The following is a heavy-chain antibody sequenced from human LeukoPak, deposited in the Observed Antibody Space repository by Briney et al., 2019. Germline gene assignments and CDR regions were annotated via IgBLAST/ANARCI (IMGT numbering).Heavy chain of an antibody. CDR1: GFIFSSYV. V-gene: IGHV3-23*01. D-gene: IGHD2-15*01. Sequence: GGSLRLSCAASGFIFSSYVMTWIRQAPGKGLEWVSTISSSGGSTYYADSVKGRFTVSRDNSKNTLYLQMNSLRAEDTAVYYCAKGPTQGAFDIWGQGTMVTVSS. CDR3: AKGPTQGAFDI. J-gene: IGHJ3*02. CDR2: ISSSGGST.